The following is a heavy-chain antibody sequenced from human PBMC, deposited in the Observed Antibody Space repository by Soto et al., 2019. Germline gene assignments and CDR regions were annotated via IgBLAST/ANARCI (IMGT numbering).Heavy chain of an antibody. Sequence: ASVKGSCRASGYTFSSYGISWVRLAPGRGLEWMGWISAYNGNTYYVQTLQDRVTMAIDTSTSTAYMELRSLRSDDTALYYCAREAAGVSRYDYWGQGTQVTVSS. D-gene: IGHD6-13*01. CDR3: AREAAGVSRYDY. V-gene: IGHV1-18*01. CDR1: GYTFSSYG. J-gene: IGHJ4*02. CDR2: ISAYNGNT.